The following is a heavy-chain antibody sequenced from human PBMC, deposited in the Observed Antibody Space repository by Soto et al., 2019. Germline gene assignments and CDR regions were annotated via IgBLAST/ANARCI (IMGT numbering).Heavy chain of an antibody. Sequence: PSETLSLTSTVSGGSISSGGYYWSLIRQHPGKGLEWIGYIYYSGSTYYNPSLKSRVTISVDTSKNQFSLKLSSLTAADTAVSYCARTIIAALRFDPWGQGTLVTVSS. D-gene: IGHD6-13*01. CDR2: IYYSGST. CDR3: ARTIIAALRFDP. CDR1: GGSISSGGYY. J-gene: IGHJ5*02. V-gene: IGHV4-31*03.